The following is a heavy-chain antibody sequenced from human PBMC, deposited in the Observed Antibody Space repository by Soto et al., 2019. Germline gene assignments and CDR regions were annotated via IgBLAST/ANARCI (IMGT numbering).Heavy chain of an antibody. V-gene: IGHV1-2*04. J-gene: IGHJ4*02. CDR3: ARAYSDFWSGYYDY. Sequence: ASVKVSCKASGYTFTGYYMHWVRQAPGQGLEWMGWINPNSGGTNYAQKFQGWVTMTRDTSISTAYMELSRLRSDDTAVYYCARAYSDFWSGYYDYWGQGTLVTVSS. CDR1: GYTFTGYY. CDR2: INPNSGGT. D-gene: IGHD3-3*01.